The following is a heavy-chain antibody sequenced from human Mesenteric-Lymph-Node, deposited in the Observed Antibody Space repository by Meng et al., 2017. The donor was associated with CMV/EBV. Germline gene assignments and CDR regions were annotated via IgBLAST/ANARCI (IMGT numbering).Heavy chain of an antibody. Sequence: SETLSPTCTVSGDSINSKTYYWSWVRQRPGKGLEWIGYIYNTGRTYYKPSLRSRVTISDDTSKNQFSLSLTSVTAADTAVYYCATVSRVLRFLMDVWGQGTTVTVSS. CDR1: GDSINSKTYY. CDR2: IYNTGRT. CDR3: ATVSRVLRFLMDV. V-gene: IGHV4-31*03. D-gene: IGHD3-3*01. J-gene: IGHJ6*02.